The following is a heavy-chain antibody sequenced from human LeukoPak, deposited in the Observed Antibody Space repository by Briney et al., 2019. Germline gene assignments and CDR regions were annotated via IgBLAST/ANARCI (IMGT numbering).Heavy chain of an antibody. CDR3: ARDRNQWLVFDY. J-gene: IGHJ4*02. CDR1: GYTFISYG. D-gene: IGHD6-19*01. CDR2: ISAYNGNT. Sequence: ASVKVSCKASGYTFISYGISWVRQAPGQGLEWMGWISAYNGNTNYAQKLQGRVTMTTDTSTSTAYMELRSLRSDDTAVYYCARDRNQWLVFDYWGQGTLVTVSS. V-gene: IGHV1-18*01.